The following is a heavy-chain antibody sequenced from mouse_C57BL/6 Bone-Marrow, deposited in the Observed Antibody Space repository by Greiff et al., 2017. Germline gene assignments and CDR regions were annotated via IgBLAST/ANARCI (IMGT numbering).Heavy chain of an antibody. D-gene: IGHD2-1*01. CDR1: GFTFSDYG. CDR3: ARAFYYGNYGDAMDY. V-gene: IGHV5-17*01. CDR2: ISRGSSTI. Sequence: EVKLVESGGGLVKPGGSLKLSCAASGFTFSDYGMHWVRQAPEKGLEWVAYISRGSSTIYYADTVKGRFTISRDNAKNTLFLQRTSLRSEDTVMYYCARAFYYGNYGDAMDYWGQGTSVTVSS. J-gene: IGHJ4*01.